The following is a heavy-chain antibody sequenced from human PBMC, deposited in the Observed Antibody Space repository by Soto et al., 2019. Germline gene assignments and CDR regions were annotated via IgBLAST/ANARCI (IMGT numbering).Heavy chain of an antibody. CDR2: IYYSGST. V-gene: IGHV4-59*01. J-gene: IGHJ4*02. Sequence: SETLSLTCTVSGGSISSYYWSWIRQPPGKGLEWIGYIYYSGSTNYNPSLKSRVTISVDTSKNQFSLKLSSVTAADTAVYYCGKGWHYDSSGPTKYAYWGQGTLVTVSS. D-gene: IGHD3-22*01. CDR3: GKGWHYDSSGPTKYAY. CDR1: GGSISSYY.